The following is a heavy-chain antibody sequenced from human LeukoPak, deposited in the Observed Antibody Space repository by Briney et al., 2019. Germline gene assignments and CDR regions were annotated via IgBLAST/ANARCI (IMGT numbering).Heavy chain of an antibody. CDR2: IYYSGST. D-gene: IGHD3-3*01. V-gene: IGHV4-59*08. CDR3: ARLPWDFWSGIDNYYYYYGMDV. J-gene: IGHJ6*02. Sequence: SETLSLTCTVSGGSISSYYWSWIRQPPGKGLEWIGYIYYSGSTNYNPSLKSRVTISVDTSKNQFSLKLSSATAADTAVYYCARLPWDFWSGIDNYYYYYGMDVWGQGTTVTVSS. CDR1: GGSISSYY.